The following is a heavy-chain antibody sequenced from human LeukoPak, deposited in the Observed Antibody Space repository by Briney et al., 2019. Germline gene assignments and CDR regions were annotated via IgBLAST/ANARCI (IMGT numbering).Heavy chain of an antibody. CDR3: ARAGRYCSGGSCYY. CDR1: GFTFSSYS. V-gene: IGHV3-48*01. Sequence: GGSLRLSCAASGFTFSSYSMNWVRQAPGKGLEWVSYISSSSSTIYYADSVKGRFTISRDNAKNSLYLQMNSPRAEDTAVYYCARAGRYCSGGSCYYWGQGTLVTVSS. CDR2: ISSSSSTI. J-gene: IGHJ4*02. D-gene: IGHD2-15*01.